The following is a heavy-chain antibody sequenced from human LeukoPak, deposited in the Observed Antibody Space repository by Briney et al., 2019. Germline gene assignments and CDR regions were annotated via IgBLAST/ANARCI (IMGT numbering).Heavy chain of an antibody. V-gene: IGHV4-59*01. CDR1: GGSISSYY. Sequence: SETLSLTCTVSGGSISSYYWSWIRQPPGKGLEWIGYIYYSGSTNYNPSLKSRVTISVDTSKNQFSLKLSSVTAADTAVYYCARYPKVRIVGATSGLDYWGQGTLVTVSS. D-gene: IGHD1-26*01. CDR2: IYYSGST. J-gene: IGHJ4*02. CDR3: ARYPKVRIVGATSGLDY.